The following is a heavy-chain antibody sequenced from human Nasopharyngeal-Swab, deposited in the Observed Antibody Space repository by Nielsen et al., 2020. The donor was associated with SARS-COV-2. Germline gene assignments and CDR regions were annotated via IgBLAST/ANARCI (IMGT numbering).Heavy chain of an antibody. CDR2: IRSKANSYAT. CDR1: GFTFSGSA. V-gene: IGHV3-73*01. CDR3: TRRSSSGSYYRSGSSFDY. D-gene: IGHD1-26*01. J-gene: IGHJ4*02. Sequence: GGSLRLSCAASGFTFSGSAMHWVRQASGKGLEWVGRIRSKANSYATAYAASVKGRFTISRDDSKTTAYLQMNSLKTEDTAVYYCTRRSSSGSYYRSGSSFDYWGQGTLVTVSS.